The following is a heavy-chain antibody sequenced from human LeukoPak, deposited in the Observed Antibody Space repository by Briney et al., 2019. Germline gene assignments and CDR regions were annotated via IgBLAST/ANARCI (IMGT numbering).Heavy chain of an antibody. CDR2: IYHSGST. D-gene: IGHD2-21*01. CDR3: ARVTYSVFDY. CDR1: GGSISNSDYY. J-gene: IGHJ4*02. V-gene: IGHV4-39*07. Sequence: SETLSLTCTVSGGSISNSDYYWGWIRQPPGKGLEWIGSIYHSGSTYYNPSLKSRVTISVDTSKNQFSLKLSSVTAADTAVYYCARVTYSVFDYWGQGTLVTVSS.